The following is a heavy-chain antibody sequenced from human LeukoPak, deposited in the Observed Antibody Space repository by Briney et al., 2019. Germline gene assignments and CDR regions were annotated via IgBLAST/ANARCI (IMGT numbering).Heavy chain of an antibody. J-gene: IGHJ4*02. V-gene: IGHV3-9*01. CDR1: GFTFDDYA. CDR3: AKSYYYDSSGYFDY. CDR2: ISWNSGSI. D-gene: IGHD3-22*01. Sequence: GGSLRLSCAASGFTFDDYAMHWVRQAPGKGLEWVSGISWNSGSIGYADSVKDRFTISRDNAKNSQYLQMNSLRAEDTALYYCAKSYYYDSSGYFDYWGQGTLVTVSS.